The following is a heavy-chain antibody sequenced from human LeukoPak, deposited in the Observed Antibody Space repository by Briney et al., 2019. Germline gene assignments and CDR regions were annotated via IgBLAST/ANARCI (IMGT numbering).Heavy chain of an antibody. V-gene: IGHV3-48*03. J-gene: IGHJ4*02. D-gene: IGHD5-18*01. CDR1: GFTFSRYE. CDR3: ARTAIGYSGPGYTH. Sequence: GGSLRLSCAASGFTFSRYEMNWVRQAPGKGLEWVSYISGSGSIMYYAESVKGRFTTSRDNAKNSLYLQMNSLRAEDTAVYYCARTAIGYSGPGYTHWGKGTLVTVSS. CDR2: ISGSGSIM.